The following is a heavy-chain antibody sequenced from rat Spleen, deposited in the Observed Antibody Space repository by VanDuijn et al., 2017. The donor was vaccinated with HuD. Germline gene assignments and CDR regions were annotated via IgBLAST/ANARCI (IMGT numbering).Heavy chain of an antibody. Sequence: EVQLQESGPGLVKPSQSLSLTCSVTGYSITNNYWGWIRKFPGNKMEWMGYISYSGSTSYNPSLKSRISIARDTSKNQFFLQLNSVTTEDTATYYCARSRYFDFWGPGTTVTVSS. CDR3: ARSRYFDF. V-gene: IGHV3-1*01. J-gene: IGHJ1*01. CDR1: GYSITNNY. CDR2: ISYSGST.